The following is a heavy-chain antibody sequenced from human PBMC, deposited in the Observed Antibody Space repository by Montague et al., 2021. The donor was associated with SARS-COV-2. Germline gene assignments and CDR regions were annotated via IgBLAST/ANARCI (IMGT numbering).Heavy chain of an antibody. J-gene: IGHJ4*02. CDR2: ISSSCSTI. Sequence: SLRLSCTASGFTFSSYEMNWVRQAPGKGLEWVSYISSSCSTIYYXDSFKVLFTISRDNAQNSLYLQMNSLRAEDTAVYYCARDSLFRSGYSSGWPDYWGQGTLVTVSS. CDR1: GFTFSSYE. V-gene: IGHV3-48*03. CDR3: ARDSLFRSGYSSGWPDY. D-gene: IGHD6-19*01.